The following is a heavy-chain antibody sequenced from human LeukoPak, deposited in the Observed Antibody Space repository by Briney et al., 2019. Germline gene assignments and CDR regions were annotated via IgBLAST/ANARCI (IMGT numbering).Heavy chain of an antibody. V-gene: IGHV3-48*02. CDR2: ISSSSTI. D-gene: IGHD4-17*01. CDR3: ARDQYGAYAIDY. CDR1: EFTFSSYS. J-gene: IGHJ4*02. Sequence: PGGSLRLSCAASEFTFSSYSMNWVRQAPGKGLEWVSYISSSSTIYYANSVKGRFTMSRDNAKNSLYLQMNSLRDEDTAVYYCARDQYGAYAIDYWGQGTLVTVSS.